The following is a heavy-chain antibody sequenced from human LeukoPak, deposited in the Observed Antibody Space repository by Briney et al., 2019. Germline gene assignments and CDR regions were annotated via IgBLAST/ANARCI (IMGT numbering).Heavy chain of an antibody. CDR3: ARGNPVSFYYHGMDV. Sequence: GGSLRLSCAASGFAFTTYAMHWVRQAPGKGLEWVAVISYDGNNKYYADSFKGRFTISRDNSENTLYLQMNSLSADDTAVYYCARGNPVSFYYHGMDVWGQGTTVTVSS. J-gene: IGHJ6*02. CDR2: ISYDGNNK. D-gene: IGHD1-14*01. V-gene: IGHV3-30-3*01. CDR1: GFAFTTYA.